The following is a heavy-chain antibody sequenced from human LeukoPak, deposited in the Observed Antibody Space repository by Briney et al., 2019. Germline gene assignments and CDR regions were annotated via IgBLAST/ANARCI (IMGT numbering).Heavy chain of an antibody. CDR3: ARVPQRIVVVPAECDY. D-gene: IGHD2-2*01. J-gene: IGHJ4*02. Sequence: ASVKVSCKASGYTFTSYGISWVRQAPGQGLEWMGWISAYNGNTNYAQKLQGRVTMTTDTSTSTAYMEQRSLRSDDTAVYYCARVPQRIVVVPAECDYWGQGTLVTVSS. CDR1: GYTFTSYG. CDR2: ISAYNGNT. V-gene: IGHV1-18*01.